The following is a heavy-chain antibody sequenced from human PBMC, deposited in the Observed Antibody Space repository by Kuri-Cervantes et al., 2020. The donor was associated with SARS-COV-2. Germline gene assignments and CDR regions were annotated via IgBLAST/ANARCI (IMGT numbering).Heavy chain of an antibody. CDR1: GFTFSRYE. CDR3: AREGGMTTVTTHDTEIDY. D-gene: IGHD4-17*01. J-gene: IGHJ4*02. Sequence: GESLKISCAASGFTFSRYEMNWVRQAPGKGLEWVSYISSSGSYIYYADSMKGRFTISRDNAKNSLYLQMHSLRAEDTAVYYCAREGGMTTVTTHDTEIDYWGQGTLVTVSS. V-gene: IGHV3-21*01. CDR2: ISSSGSYI.